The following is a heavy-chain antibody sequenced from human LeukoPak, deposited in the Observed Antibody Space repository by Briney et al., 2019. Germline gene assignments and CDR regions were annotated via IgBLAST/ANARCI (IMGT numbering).Heavy chain of an antibody. Sequence: GGSLRLSCAASGFTFSSYAMHWVRQAPGKGLEWVAVISYDGSNKYYADSVKGRFTISRDNSKNTLYLQMNSLRAEDTAVYYCAKDMAFGGVIVLYYFDYWGQGTLVTVSS. D-gene: IGHD3-16*02. V-gene: IGHV3-30-3*01. J-gene: IGHJ4*02. CDR1: GFTFSSYA. CDR3: AKDMAFGGVIVLYYFDY. CDR2: ISYDGSNK.